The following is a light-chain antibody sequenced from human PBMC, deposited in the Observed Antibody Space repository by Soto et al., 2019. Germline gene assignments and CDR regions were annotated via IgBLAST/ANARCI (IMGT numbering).Light chain of an antibody. V-gene: IGKV1-33*01. Sequence: DIQMTQSPSSLSASVGDRVTITCQASQDITNYLNWYQQKPGKAPKLLICDAPNLETGVPSRFSGSGSGTYFTFTISSLQPEDIATYYCQQSNGLPTFGGGTKVEIK. J-gene: IGKJ4*01. CDR3: QQSNGLPT. CDR2: DAP. CDR1: QDITNY.